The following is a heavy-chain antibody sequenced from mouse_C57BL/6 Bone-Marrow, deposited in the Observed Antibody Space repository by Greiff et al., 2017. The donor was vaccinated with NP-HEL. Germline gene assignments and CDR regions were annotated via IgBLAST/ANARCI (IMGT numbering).Heavy chain of an antibody. CDR1: GFNIKDDY. CDR2: IDPENGDT. CDR3: TTGTPYWYFDV. V-gene: IGHV14-4*01. Sequence: VQLQQSGAELVRPGVSVKLSCTASGFNIKDDYMHWVKQRPEQGLEWIGWIDPENGDTEYASKFQGKATITADTSSNTAYLQLSSLTSEDTAVYYCTTGTPYWYFDVWGTGTTVTVSS. J-gene: IGHJ1*03. D-gene: IGHD1-1*02.